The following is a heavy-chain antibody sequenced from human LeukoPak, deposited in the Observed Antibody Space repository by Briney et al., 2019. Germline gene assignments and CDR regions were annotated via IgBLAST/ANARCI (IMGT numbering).Heavy chain of an antibody. V-gene: IGHV4-4*07. CDR1: GGSISNYY. Sequence: SETLSLTCSVSGGSISNYYWSWIRQPAGKGLEWIGRIYTSGSTNYNPSLKSRVTMSVDTSKNQFSLKLSSVTAADTAVYYCARQAYYYDSSGYSGAFDIWGQGTMVTVSS. J-gene: IGHJ3*02. D-gene: IGHD3-22*01. CDR3: ARQAYYYDSSGYSGAFDI. CDR2: IYTSGST.